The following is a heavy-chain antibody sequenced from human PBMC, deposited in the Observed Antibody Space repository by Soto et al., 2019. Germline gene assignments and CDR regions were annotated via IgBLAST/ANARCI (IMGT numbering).Heavy chain of an antibody. V-gene: IGHV3-30*18. CDR3: TKGAWCSSTSCYSAASDY. J-gene: IGHJ4*02. CDR2: ISYDGSNK. CDR1: GFTFTSSG. D-gene: IGHD2-2*01. Sequence: RLSCAASGFTFTSSGMHWVRQAPGKGLEWVAVISYDGSNKLYADSVKGRFTISRDISKNTLYLQMNSLRTEDTAVYYCTKGAWCSSTSCYSAASDYWGQGTRVTVSS.